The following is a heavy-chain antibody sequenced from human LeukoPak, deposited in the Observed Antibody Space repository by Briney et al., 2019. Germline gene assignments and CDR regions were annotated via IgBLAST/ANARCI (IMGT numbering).Heavy chain of an antibody. J-gene: IGHJ4*02. V-gene: IGHV4-38-2*01. Sequence: SETLSLTCAVSGYSISSGYYWGWIRQPPGKGLEWIGNIYHNGSTYYNPSLKSRVTISVDTSKNQFSLKLSSVTAADTAVYYCARSGIYSYWGQGTLVTASS. D-gene: IGHD1-26*01. CDR3: ARSGIYSY. CDR1: GYSISSGYY. CDR2: IYHNGST.